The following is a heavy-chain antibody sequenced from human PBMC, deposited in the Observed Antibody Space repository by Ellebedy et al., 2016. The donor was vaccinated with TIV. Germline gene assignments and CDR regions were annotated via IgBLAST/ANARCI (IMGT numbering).Heavy chain of an antibody. CDR1: GFTFSSYA. J-gene: IGHJ4*02. V-gene: IGHV3-23*01. CDR3: AKGGGGKYYYDSSGDFDY. Sequence: GESLKISCAASGFTFSSYAMSWVRQAPGEGLEWVSAISGSGGSTYYADSVKGRFTISRDNSKNTLYLQMNSLRAEDTAVYYCAKGGGGKYYYDSSGDFDYWGQGTLVTVSS. D-gene: IGHD3-22*01. CDR2: ISGSGGST.